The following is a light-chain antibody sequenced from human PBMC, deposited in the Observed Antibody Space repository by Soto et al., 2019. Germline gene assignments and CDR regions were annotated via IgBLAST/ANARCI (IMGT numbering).Light chain of an antibody. J-gene: IGKJ1*01. V-gene: IGKV1-5*03. Sequence: DIQMTQSPSIVSASVGDRVTITCRASQRIDTWLAWYQQKPGTAPKLLIYKATTLQSGVPSRFSGSGSGTEFTRAISSLEPDDFATYYCQEYETFSPWTFGQGTKVEVK. CDR3: QEYETFSPWT. CDR2: KAT. CDR1: QRIDTW.